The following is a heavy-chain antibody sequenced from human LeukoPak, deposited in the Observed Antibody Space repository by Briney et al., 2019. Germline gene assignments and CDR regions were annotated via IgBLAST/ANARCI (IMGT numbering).Heavy chain of an antibody. CDR2: IYYSGST. CDR3: ARGSTIYYYYGMDV. V-gene: IGHV4-31*11. CDR1: GGSISSGSYS. D-gene: IGHD5/OR15-5a*01. J-gene: IGHJ6*02. Sequence: PSETLSLTCAVSGGSISSGSYSWSWIRQPPGKGLEWIGYIYYSGSTYYNPSLKSRVTISVDMSKNQFSLKLSSVTAADTAVYYCARGSTIYYYYGMDVWGQGTTVTVSS.